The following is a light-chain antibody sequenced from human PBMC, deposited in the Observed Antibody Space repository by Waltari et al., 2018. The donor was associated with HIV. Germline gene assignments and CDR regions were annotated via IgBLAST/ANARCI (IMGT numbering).Light chain of an antibody. CDR3: AARDDSLNVWV. CDR2: SNN. CDR1: TSNVGSNP. Sequence: QSFLTQPPSASGTPGRRVVISCSGNTSNVGSNPVNWYRQVPGTAPKLLMFSNNQRPSRVTDRFSGSKSGTSASLAIKGLQSEDEADYYCAARDDSLNVWVFGGGTKLTVL. J-gene: IGLJ3*02. V-gene: IGLV1-44*01.